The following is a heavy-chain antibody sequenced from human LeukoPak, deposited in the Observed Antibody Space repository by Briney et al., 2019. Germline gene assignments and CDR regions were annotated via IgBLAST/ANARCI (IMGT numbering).Heavy chain of an antibody. CDR1: GFTFSSYW. Sequence: GGSLRLSCAASGFTFSSYWMSWVRQAPGKGLEWVANIKQDGSEKYYVDSVKGRFTISRDNAKNSLYLQMNSLRAEDTAVYYCARDYYDSSGYYYVANYWGQGTLVTVSS. V-gene: IGHV3-7*01. J-gene: IGHJ4*02. CDR2: IKQDGSEK. D-gene: IGHD3-22*01. CDR3: ARDYYDSSGYYYVANY.